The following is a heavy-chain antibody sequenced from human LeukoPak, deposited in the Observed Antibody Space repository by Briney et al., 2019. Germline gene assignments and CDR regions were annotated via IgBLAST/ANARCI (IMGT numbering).Heavy chain of an antibody. Sequence: ASVKVSCKASGYTFTSYDINWVRQATAQGLEWMGWMNPNSGNTGYAQKFQGRVTMTRNTSISTAYMELSSLRSEDTAVYYCAVWRWYYYDSSGYYRKADYWGQGTLVTVSS. V-gene: IGHV1-8*01. CDR3: AVWRWYYYDSSGYYRKADY. CDR2: MNPNSGNT. D-gene: IGHD3-22*01. CDR1: GYTFTSYD. J-gene: IGHJ4*02.